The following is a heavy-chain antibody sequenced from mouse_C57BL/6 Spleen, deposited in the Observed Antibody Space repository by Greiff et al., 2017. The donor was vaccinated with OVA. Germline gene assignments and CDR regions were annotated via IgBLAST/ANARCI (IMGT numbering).Heavy chain of an antibody. CDR3: ATITHFDY. Sequence: VQLQQSGPELVKPGASVKISCKASGYSFTGYYMNWVKQSPEKSLEWIGEINPSTGGTTYNQKFKAKATLTVDKSSSTAYMQLQSLTSEDSAVYYCATITHFDYWGQGTTLTVAS. CDR2: INPSTGGT. D-gene: IGHD1-1*01. J-gene: IGHJ2*01. CDR1: GYSFTGYY. V-gene: IGHV1-42*01.